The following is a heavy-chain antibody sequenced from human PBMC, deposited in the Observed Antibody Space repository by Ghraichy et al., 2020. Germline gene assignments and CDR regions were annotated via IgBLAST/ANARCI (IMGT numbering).Heavy chain of an antibody. CDR2: INHSGST. D-gene: IGHD3-10*01. CDR3: ARVRGNYYYYYYMDV. Sequence: SETLSLTCAVYGGSFSGYYWSWIRQPPGKGLEWIGEINHSGSTNYNPSLKSRVTISVDTSKNQFSLKLGSVTAAGTAVYYCARVRGNYYYYYYMDVWGKGTTVTVSS. J-gene: IGHJ6*03. CDR1: GGSFSGYY. V-gene: IGHV4-34*01.